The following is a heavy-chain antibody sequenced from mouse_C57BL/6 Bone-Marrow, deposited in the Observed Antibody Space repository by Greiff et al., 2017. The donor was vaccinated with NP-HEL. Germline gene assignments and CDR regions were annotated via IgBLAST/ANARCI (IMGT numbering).Heavy chain of an antibody. CDR3: ARVYGNEGYFDY. J-gene: IGHJ2*01. D-gene: IGHD2-1*01. V-gene: IGHV5-4*03. CDR1: GFTFSSYA. CDR2: ISDGGSYT. Sequence: EVKLMESGGGLVKPGGSLKLSCAASGFTFSSYAMSWVRQTPEKRLEWVATISDGGSYTSYPDNVKGRFTISRDNAKNNLSLLMSHLKSEDTAMYYCARVYGNEGYFDYWGQGTTLTVSS.